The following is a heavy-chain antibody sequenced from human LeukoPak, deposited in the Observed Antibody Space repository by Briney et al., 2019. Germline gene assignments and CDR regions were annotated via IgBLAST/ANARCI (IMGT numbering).Heavy chain of an antibody. CDR1: GGSLSSSTYY. D-gene: IGHD6-6*01. V-gene: IGHV4-39*07. CDR3: ARDRIAARHAFDI. CDR2: IYYSGST. Sequence: SETLSLTCTVSGGSLSSSTYYWGWIRQPPGKGLEWIGSIYYSGSTYYNPSLKSRVTISVDTSKNQFSLKLSSVTAADTAVYYCARDRIAARHAFDIWGQGTMVTVSS. J-gene: IGHJ3*02.